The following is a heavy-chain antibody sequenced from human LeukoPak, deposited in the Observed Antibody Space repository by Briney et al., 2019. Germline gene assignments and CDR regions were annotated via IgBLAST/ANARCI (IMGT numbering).Heavy chain of an antibody. CDR2: INPNSGGT. D-gene: IGHD3-3*01. Sequence: GASVKVSCKASGYTFTGYYMHSVRHAPGQGIEWMGWINPNSGGTNYAQKFQARVTMTRDTSISTAYMELSRLRSDDTAVYYCASVSIFGVASDYWGQGALVTVSS. V-gene: IGHV1-2*02. CDR3: ASVSIFGVASDY. CDR1: GYTFTGYY. J-gene: IGHJ4*02.